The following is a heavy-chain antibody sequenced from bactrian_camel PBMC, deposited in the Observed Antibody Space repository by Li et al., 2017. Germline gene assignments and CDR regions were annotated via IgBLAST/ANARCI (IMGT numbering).Heavy chain of an antibody. J-gene: IGHJ4*01. CDR1: GYTYSNDC. CDR2: VAMDGKT. V-gene: IGHV3S53*01. Sequence: HVQLVESGGDSVQAGGSLRLSCAGSGYTYSNDCMAWFRQSPGLEREEVARVAMDGKTRYADSVKCRFTISRDNPKNTVYLQMDNLKTEDTALYYCAATCRIFGSGWGQGTQVTVS. CDR3: AATCRIFGSG.